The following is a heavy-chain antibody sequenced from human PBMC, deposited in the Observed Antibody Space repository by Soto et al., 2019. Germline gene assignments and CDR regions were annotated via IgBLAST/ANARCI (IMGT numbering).Heavy chain of an antibody. D-gene: IGHD3-22*01. J-gene: IGHJ2*01. Sequence: ESGGGVVQPGRSLRLSCAASGFTFSSYGMHWVRQAPGKGLEWVAVIWYDGSNKYYADSVKGRFTISRDNSKNTLYLQMNSLRAEDTAVYYCARDYDSSGYPRWYFDRWGRGTLVTVSS. CDR3: ARDYDSSGYPRWYFDR. V-gene: IGHV3-33*01. CDR1: GFTFSSYG. CDR2: IWYDGSNK.